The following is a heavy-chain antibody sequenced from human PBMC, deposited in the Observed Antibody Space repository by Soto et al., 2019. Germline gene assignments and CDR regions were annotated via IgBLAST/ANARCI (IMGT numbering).Heavy chain of an antibody. V-gene: IGHV3-66*01. D-gene: IGHD3-10*01. CDR2: IYSGGTT. Sequence: EVQLVESGGGLVQPGGSLRLSCAGSALTASKNYMSWVRQPPGKGLEWVSVIYSGGTTYYADSVKDRFRISRDNSKSTLYLQMDNLRAGDTAVYYCARGGSGSDWDYYGMDVWGQGTTVTVSS. J-gene: IGHJ6*02. CDR3: ARGGSGSDWDYYGMDV. CDR1: ALTASKNY.